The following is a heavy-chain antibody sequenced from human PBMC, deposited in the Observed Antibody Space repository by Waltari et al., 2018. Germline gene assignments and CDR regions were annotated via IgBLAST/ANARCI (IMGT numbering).Heavy chain of an antibody. J-gene: IGHJ3*02. D-gene: IGHD3-3*01. Sequence: EVQLVQSGAEVKKPGESLRISCKGSGYSFTSYWIGWVRQMPGKGLEWMGIIYPGDSDTRYSPSFQGQVTISADKSISTAYLQWSSLKASDTAMYYCAGGIRFLEWTAAFDIWGQGTMVTVSS. CDR2: IYPGDSDT. V-gene: IGHV5-51*01. CDR3: AGGIRFLEWTAAFDI. CDR1: GYSFTSYW.